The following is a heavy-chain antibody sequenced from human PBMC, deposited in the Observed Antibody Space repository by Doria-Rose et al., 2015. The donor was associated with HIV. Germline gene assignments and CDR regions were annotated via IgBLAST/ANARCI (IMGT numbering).Heavy chain of an antibody. CDR3: ARIKSSRWYHKYYFDF. J-gene: IGHJ4*02. CDR2: IFSDDER. V-gene: IGHV2-26*01. CDR1: GVSLSSPGMG. Sequence: FGPVLVKPSETLTLTCTVSGVSLSSPGMGVSWIRQPPGKALEWLANIFSDDERSYKTSLKSRLTISRGTSKSQVVLTMTDMDPVDTATYYCARIKSSRWYHKYYFDFWGQGTLVIVSA. D-gene: IGHD6-13*01.